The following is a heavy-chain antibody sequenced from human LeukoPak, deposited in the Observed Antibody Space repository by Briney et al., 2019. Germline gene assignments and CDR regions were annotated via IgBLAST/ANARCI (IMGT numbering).Heavy chain of an antibody. CDR1: GSTFSSYG. J-gene: IGHJ4*02. CDR3: ARQTTVATDC. V-gene: IGHV3-33*01. D-gene: IGHD4-23*01. CDR2: IWFDGSNK. Sequence: GGSLRLSCAASGSTFSSYGMHWVRQAPGKGLEWVALIWFDGSNKYYADSVKGRFTISRDNSNNTLYLQMNSLRVEDTAVYYCARQTTVATDCWGQGTLVTVSS.